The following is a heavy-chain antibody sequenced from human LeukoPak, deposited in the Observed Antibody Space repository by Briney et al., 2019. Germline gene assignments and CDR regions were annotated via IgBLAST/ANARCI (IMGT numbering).Heavy chain of an antibody. CDR1: GFTFSSYS. J-gene: IGHJ4*02. V-gene: IGHV3-21*01. CDR2: ISSSSSYI. D-gene: IGHD3-22*01. Sequence: GGSLRLSCAASGFTFSSYSMNWVRQAPGKGLEWVSAISSSSSYIYYADSVKGRFTISRDHAKHSLYLQMNSLRAEATAVYYCARDHYYDSSGPYYFDYWGQGTLVTVSS. CDR3: ARDHYYDSSGPYYFDY.